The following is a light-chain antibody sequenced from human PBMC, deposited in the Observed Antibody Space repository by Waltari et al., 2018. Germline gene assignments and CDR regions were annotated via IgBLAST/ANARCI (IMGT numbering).Light chain of an antibody. CDR2: ENN. CDR1: SSNIGNNY. V-gene: IGLV1-51*01. CDR3: GTWYSSLSAVV. Sequence: QSVLTQPPSVSAAPGQKVTISCSGSSSNIGNNYVSWYQQLPGTAPKLLIYENNKRPSGSPDRFSGSKSGTSATLGITGLQTGDEADYYCGTWYSSLSAVVFGGGTKLTVL. J-gene: IGLJ2*01.